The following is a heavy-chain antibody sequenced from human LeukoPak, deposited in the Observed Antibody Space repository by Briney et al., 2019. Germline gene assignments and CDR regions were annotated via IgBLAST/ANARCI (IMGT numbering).Heavy chain of an antibody. D-gene: IGHD6-13*01. CDR3: ARLAGIAAPGWFDP. CDR1: GGSISSYY. J-gene: IGHJ5*02. CDR2: IYTSGSA. Sequence: PSETLSLTCTVSGGSISSYYWSWIRQPPGKGLEWIGYIYTSGSANYNPSLKSRVTISVDTSKNQFSLKLSSVTAADTAVYYCARLAGIAAPGWFDPWGQGTLVTVSS. V-gene: IGHV4-4*09.